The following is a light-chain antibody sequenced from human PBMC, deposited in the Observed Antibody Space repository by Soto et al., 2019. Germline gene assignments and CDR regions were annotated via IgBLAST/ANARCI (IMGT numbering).Light chain of an antibody. CDR3: CSYASGGTYV. J-gene: IGLJ1*01. CDR2: EGS. Sequence: QSALTQPASVSGSPGQSITISCTGTSSDIGSYNLVSWYQQHPGKAPKLMIYEGSKRPAGVSDRLSGSRSGNTASLTISGLQAEDEADYYCCSYASGGTYVFGTGTKQTVL. CDR1: SSDIGSYNL. V-gene: IGLV2-23*01.